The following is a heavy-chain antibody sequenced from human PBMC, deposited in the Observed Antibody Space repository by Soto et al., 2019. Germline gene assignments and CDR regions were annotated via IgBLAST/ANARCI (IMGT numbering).Heavy chain of an antibody. CDR2: ISGSGGTT. J-gene: IGHJ4*02. V-gene: IGHV3-23*01. CDR3: AKGSGWYPHFDY. CDR1: GFTFSSYA. D-gene: IGHD6-19*01. Sequence: EVQLLESGGGLVQPGGSLRLSCAASGFTFSSYAMTWVRQAPGKGLEWVSTISGSGGTTSYADSVEGRFAISRDNSKNTLYLQMNRLRAEDTAVYYCAKGSGWYPHFDYWGQGTLVTVSS.